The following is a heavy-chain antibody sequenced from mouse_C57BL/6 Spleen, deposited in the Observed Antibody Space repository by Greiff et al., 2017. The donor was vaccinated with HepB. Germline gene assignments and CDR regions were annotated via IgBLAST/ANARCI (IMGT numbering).Heavy chain of an antibody. CDR3: ARPITTVVARNYAMDY. D-gene: IGHD1-1*01. J-gene: IGHJ4*01. Sequence: VQVVESGPELVKPGASVKISCKASGYAFSSSWMNWVKQRPGKGLEWIGRIYPGDGDTNYNGKFKGKATLTADKSSSTAYMQLSSLTSEDSAVYFCARPITTVVARNYAMDYWGQGTSVTVSS. V-gene: IGHV1-82*01. CDR2: IYPGDGDT. CDR1: GYAFSSSW.